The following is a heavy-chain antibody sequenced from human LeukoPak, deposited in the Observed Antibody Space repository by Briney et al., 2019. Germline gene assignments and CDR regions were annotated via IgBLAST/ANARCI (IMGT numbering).Heavy chain of an antibody. V-gene: IGHV4-39*01. CDR2: IYYSGST. D-gene: IGHD6-19*01. CDR3: ARHMVSGWYDRFDY. J-gene: IGHJ4*02. CDR1: GGSISSSSYY. Sequence: SETLSLTCTVSGGSISSSSYYWGWIRQAPGKGLEWIGSIYYSGSTYYNPSLKSRVTISVDTSKNQFSLKLSSVTAADTAVYYCARHMVSGWYDRFDYWGQGTLVTVSS.